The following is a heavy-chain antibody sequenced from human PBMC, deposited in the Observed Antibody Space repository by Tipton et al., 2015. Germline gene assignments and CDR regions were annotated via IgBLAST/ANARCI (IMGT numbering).Heavy chain of an antibody. D-gene: IGHD6-13*01. CDR1: GFAFSSYW. Sequence: SLRLSCAASGFAFSSYWMSWVRQAPGKGLEWVGQTNEDGSVKHFGDSVRGRFTISRDNAKKSLYLDMNSLRAEDTAVYYCARDAPGTTFDYWGQGALVTVSS. V-gene: IGHV3-7*01. CDR2: TNEDGSVK. J-gene: IGHJ4*02. CDR3: ARDAPGTTFDY.